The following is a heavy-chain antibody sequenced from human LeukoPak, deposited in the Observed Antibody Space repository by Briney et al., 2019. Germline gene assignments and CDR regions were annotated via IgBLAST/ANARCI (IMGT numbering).Heavy chain of an antibody. Sequence: SETLSLTCTVSGGSISSSSYYWGWIRQPPRKGLEWIGSIYYSGSTYYNPSLKSRVTISVDTSKNQFSLKLSSVTAADTAVYYCARQIRVGATIVDYWGQGTLVTVSS. J-gene: IGHJ4*02. CDR2: IYYSGST. CDR3: ARQIRVGATIVDY. V-gene: IGHV4-39*01. D-gene: IGHD1-26*01. CDR1: GGSISSSSYY.